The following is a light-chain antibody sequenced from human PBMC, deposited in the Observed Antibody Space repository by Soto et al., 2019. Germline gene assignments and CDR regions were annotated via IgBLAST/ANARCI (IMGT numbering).Light chain of an antibody. CDR3: AAWDDSLRGRV. J-gene: IGLJ2*01. CDR1: SSNIGSNP. Sequence: QSVLTQPPSASATPGQRVTISCSGSSSNIGSNPVSWYQQLPGTAPKSLIYSDNQRPSGVPDRISGSRSGTSASLAISGLQYAEEAEYYCAAWDDSLRGRVFGGGTKLTVL. CDR2: SDN. V-gene: IGLV1-44*01.